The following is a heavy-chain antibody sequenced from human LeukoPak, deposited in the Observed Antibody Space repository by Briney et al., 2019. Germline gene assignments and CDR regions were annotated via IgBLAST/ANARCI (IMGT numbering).Heavy chain of an antibody. CDR2: INPSGGST. CDR3: ARVRPSSGWRIRNNWFDP. V-gene: IGHV1-46*01. D-gene: IGHD6-19*01. CDR1: GYTFTSYY. Sequence: GASAKVSCKASGYTFTSYYMHWVRQAPGQGLEWMGIINPSGGSTSYAQKFQGRVTMTRDTSTSTVYMELSSLRSEDTAVYYCARVRPSSGWRIRNNWFDPWGQGTLVTVSS. J-gene: IGHJ5*02.